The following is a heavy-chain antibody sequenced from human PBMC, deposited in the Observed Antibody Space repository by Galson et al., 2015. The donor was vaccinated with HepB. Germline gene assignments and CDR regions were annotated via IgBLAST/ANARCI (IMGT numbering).Heavy chain of an antibody. CDR1: GYTFTSYG. Sequence: SVKVSCKASGYTFTSYGISWVRQAPGQGLEWMGWISAYNGNTNYAQKLQGRVTMTTDTSTSTAYMELRSLRSDDTAVYYCARARRAGPWGELSANWFDPWGQGTLVTVSS. V-gene: IGHV1-18*04. CDR3: ARARRAGPWGELSANWFDP. CDR2: ISAYNGNT. J-gene: IGHJ5*02. D-gene: IGHD3-16*02.